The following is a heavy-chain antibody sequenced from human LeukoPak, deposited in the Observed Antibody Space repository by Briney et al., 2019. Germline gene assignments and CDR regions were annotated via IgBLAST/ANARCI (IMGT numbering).Heavy chain of an antibody. Sequence: SETLSLTCTVSGGSISSYYWSWIRQPAGKGLEWIGRIYTSGSTNYNPSLKSRVTMSVDTSKNQFSLKLSSVTAADTAVYYCARGGSGYLNYYFDYWGQGTLVTVSS. D-gene: IGHD3-22*01. CDR3: ARGGSGYLNYYFDY. V-gene: IGHV4-4*07. J-gene: IGHJ4*02. CDR1: GGSISSYY. CDR2: IYTSGST.